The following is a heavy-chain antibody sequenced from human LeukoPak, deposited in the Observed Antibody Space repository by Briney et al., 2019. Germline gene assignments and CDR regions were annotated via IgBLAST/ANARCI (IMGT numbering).Heavy chain of an antibody. CDR2: ISTDGKST. J-gene: IGHJ6*02. CDR3: ARDYQFIQEV. D-gene: IGHD2-2*01. V-gene: IGHV3-74*01. Sequence: GGSLRLSCVASGFTFSNYWMLWVRQAPGKGLMWVSLISTDGKSTRYAESVKGRFTISRDNAKNALYLQMDILRVEDTALYFCARDYQFIQEVWGQGTTVTVSS. CDR1: GFTFSNYW.